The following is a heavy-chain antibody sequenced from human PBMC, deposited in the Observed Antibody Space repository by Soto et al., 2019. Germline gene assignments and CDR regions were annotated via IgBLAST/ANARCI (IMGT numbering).Heavy chain of an antibody. J-gene: IGHJ6*02. CDR1: GGSISSSSYY. CDR2: IYYSGST. CDR3: ARRVQYYGMDV. V-gene: IGHV4-39*01. D-gene: IGHD3-10*01. Sequence: SETLSLTCTVSGGSISSSSYYWGWIRQPPGKGLEWIGSIYYSGSTSYNPSLKSRVTISVDTSKNQFSLKLSSVTAADTAVYYCARRVQYYGMDVWGQGTTVTV.